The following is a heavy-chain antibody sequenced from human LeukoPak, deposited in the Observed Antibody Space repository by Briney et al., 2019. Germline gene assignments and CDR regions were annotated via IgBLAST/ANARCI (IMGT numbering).Heavy chain of an antibody. CDR1: GGSISSYF. D-gene: IGHD3-3*01. Sequence: NPSETLSLTCTVSGGSISSYFWSWIRQPPGKGLEWIGYIFYSGSTNYNPSLKSRVTISVDTSKNQFSLKLPSVTAADTAVYYCARGERSGYSYYFDYWGQGTLVTVSS. CDR3: ARGERSGYSYYFDY. CDR2: IFYSGST. J-gene: IGHJ4*02. V-gene: IGHV4-59*01.